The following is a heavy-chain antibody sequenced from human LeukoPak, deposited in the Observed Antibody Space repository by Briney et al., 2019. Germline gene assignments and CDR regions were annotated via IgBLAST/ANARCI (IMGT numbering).Heavy chain of an antibody. V-gene: IGHV3-21*01. CDR1: GFTFSSHC. CDR2: ISTSSSFI. Sequence: GGSLRLSCAASGFTFSSHCMSWVRQTPGKGLEWLSYISTSSSFIYYGDPLKGRFTISRDNARNSVYLQMNSLRAEDTAVYYCARHNDFWSSPQGYMDAWGKGTTVTVSS. CDR3: ARHNDFWSSPQGYMDA. J-gene: IGHJ6*03. D-gene: IGHD3-3*01.